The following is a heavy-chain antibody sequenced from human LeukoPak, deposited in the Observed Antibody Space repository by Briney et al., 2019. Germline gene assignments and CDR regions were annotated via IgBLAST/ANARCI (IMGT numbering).Heavy chain of an antibody. D-gene: IGHD4-11*01. Sequence: ASVKVSCKASGYSHTSDWMHWVRQAPGQGLEWMGAINSGSGSVSHAQKLQGRVTMPRDTATSTVYMELSSLGSEDTAVYYCTREVVGTTIKNFDSWGQGTLVTVSP. V-gene: IGHV1-46*01. J-gene: IGHJ4*02. CDR3: TREVVGTTIKNFDS. CDR1: GYSHTSDW. CDR2: INSGSGSV.